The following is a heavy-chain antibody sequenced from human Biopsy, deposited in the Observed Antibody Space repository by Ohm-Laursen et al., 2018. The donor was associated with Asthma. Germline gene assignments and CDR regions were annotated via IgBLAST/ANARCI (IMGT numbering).Heavy chain of an antibody. J-gene: IGHJ1*01. V-gene: IGHV4-30-2*01. CDR3: ARTFHFWSPYHAEHYQL. D-gene: IGHD3-3*02. CDR1: GGSVSSGNNS. Sequence: TLSLTCAVSGGSVSSGNNSWTWIRQPPGEGLEWIGYMYHSGRTYYNPSLKSRVNISVDKSKNQFSLKVNSVTAEDTAVYYCARTFHFWSPYHAEHYQLWGQGTLVTVSS. CDR2: MYHSGRT.